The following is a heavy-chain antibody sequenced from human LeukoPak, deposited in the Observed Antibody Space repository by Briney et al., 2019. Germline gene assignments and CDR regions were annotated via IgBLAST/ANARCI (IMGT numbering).Heavy chain of an antibody. Sequence: SETLSLTCTVSGGSISSGDYYWSWIRQPPGKGLEWIGYIYHSGSTYYNPSLKSRVTISVDRSKNQFSLKLSSVTAADTAVYYCARSGEYQLLSRDAFDIWGQGTMVTVSS. V-gene: IGHV4-30-2*01. CDR2: IYHSGST. J-gene: IGHJ3*02. CDR1: GGSISSGDYY. CDR3: ARSGEYQLLSRDAFDI. D-gene: IGHD2-2*01.